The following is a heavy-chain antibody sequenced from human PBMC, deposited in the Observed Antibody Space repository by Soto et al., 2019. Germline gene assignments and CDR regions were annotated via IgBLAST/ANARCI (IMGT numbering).Heavy chain of an antibody. V-gene: IGHV1-18*01. D-gene: IGHD2-15*01. CDR3: ARGQFLGDCSGGSCLDAFDI. CDR1: GYTFTSYG. J-gene: IGHJ3*02. CDR2: ISAYNGKT. Sequence: ASVKVSCKASGYTFTSYGISWVRQAPRQGLEWKGWISAYNGKTNYAQKLQGRVTMTTDTSTSTAYMELRCLRSDDTAVYFCARGQFLGDCSGGSCLDAFDIWGQGTMVTVSS.